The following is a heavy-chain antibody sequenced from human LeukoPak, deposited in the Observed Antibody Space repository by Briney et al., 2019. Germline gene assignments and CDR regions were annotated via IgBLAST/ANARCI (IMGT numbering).Heavy chain of an antibody. D-gene: IGHD1-14*01. J-gene: IGHJ3*02. CDR3: GRVGWAPKPQWDGFDI. CDR2: INPSDGST. V-gene: IGHV1-46*01. Sequence: ASVKVSCKASGYSFTSSDIHWVRQAPGQGLEWVGIINPSDGSTSYAQKFQGRVITTRDTSTNTVYMELRSLSSEDTAVYYCGRVGWAPKPQWDGFDIWGQGTMVTVSS. CDR1: GYSFTSSD.